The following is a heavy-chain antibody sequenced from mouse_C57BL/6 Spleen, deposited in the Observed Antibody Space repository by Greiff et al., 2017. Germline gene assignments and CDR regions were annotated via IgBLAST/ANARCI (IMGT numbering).Heavy chain of an antibody. J-gene: IGHJ3*01. CDR3: ARGLDYYGST. Sequence: VQLQQPGAELVRPGSSVKLSCKASGYTFTSYWMDWVKQRPGQGLEWIGNIYPSDSETHYNQKFKDKATLTVDKSSSTAYMQLSSLTSEDSAVYYCARGLDYYGSTWGQGALVTVSA. CDR1: GYTFTSYW. D-gene: IGHD1-1*01. CDR2: IYPSDSET. V-gene: IGHV1-61*01.